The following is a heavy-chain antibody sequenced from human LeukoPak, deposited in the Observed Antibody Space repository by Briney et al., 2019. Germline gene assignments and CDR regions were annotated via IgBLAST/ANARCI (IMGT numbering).Heavy chain of an antibody. D-gene: IGHD2-15*01. J-gene: IGHJ5*02. CDR2: IDKKDNLYAT. Sequence: GGSLRLSCAASGFTFSGSAVHWVRQSSGKGLEWVGHIDKKDNLYATAYAESVKGRFTISRDDSKDTAFLHMDSLKTEDTALYYCTRDRGTYNWSDPWGQGTLVTVSS. V-gene: IGHV3-73*01. CDR3: TRDRGTYNWSDP. CDR1: GFTFSGSA.